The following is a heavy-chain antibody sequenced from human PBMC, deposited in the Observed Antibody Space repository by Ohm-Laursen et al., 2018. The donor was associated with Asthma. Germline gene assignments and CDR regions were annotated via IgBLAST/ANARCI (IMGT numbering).Heavy chain of an antibody. D-gene: IGHD3-10*01. CDR1: GFTFSSFA. CDR2: ISYDERSA. CDR3: TRDAMPGSGANWARNLFDP. Sequence: SLRLSCSASGFTFSSFAIHWVRQPPGKGLEWVAVISYDERSAFYSDSVKGRFTLSRDNSKKMLYLQMNNLQAEDTAVYYCTRDAMPGSGANWARNLFDPWGQGTLVTVST. J-gene: IGHJ5*02. V-gene: IGHV3-30*04.